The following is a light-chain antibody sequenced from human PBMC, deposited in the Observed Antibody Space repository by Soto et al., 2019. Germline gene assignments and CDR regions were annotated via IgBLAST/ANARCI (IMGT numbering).Light chain of an antibody. Sequence: SYELTQLLPVSVSPGQTASITCSGDKLETKYVAWYQQRPGQSPILVMYQNDKRPSGIPERFSGSNSVNTAALTIRGTQAMDEADYYCQAWDSGPYIFGAGTKVTVL. CDR2: QND. V-gene: IGLV3-1*01. J-gene: IGLJ1*01. CDR1: KLETKY. CDR3: QAWDSGPYI.